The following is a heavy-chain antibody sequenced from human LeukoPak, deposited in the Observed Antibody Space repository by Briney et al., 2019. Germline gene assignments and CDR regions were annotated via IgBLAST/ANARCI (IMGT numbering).Heavy chain of an antibody. Sequence: GGSLRLSCAASGIIFSDFGMHWVRQAPGKGLEWMAIIWYDGSNKYYADSVKGRFTISRDNSQNTMYLQMNSLRAADTAVYYCAKAVCSGASCFSNSRDAFDTWGQGTMVTVSS. CDR1: GIIFSDFG. V-gene: IGHV3-33*06. CDR2: IWYDGSNK. CDR3: AKAVCSGASCFSNSRDAFDT. D-gene: IGHD2-15*01. J-gene: IGHJ3*02.